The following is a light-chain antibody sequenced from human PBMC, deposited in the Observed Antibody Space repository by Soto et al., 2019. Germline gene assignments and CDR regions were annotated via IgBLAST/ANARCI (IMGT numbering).Light chain of an antibody. CDR2: DGS. CDR1: QNINNW. CDR3: QQYNSYRT. V-gene: IGKV1-5*01. J-gene: IGKJ1*01. Sequence: MSQSPATLSACVGDRVTIPCRASQNINNWLAWYQQKAGKAPKLLIYDGSSLESGVPSRFSGSGSGTEFTLTISSLQPDDFATYYCQQYNSYRTFGQGTKVDI.